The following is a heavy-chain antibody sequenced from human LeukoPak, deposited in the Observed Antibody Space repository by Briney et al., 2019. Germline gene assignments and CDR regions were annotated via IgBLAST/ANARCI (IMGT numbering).Heavy chain of an antibody. V-gene: IGHV3-23*01. J-gene: IGHJ3*02. D-gene: IGHD3-16*02. Sequence: GGSLTLSCAASGFTFSSYPMSWLPQAPGKGLEWVSAISGSGGSTYYADSVEGRFTIYRDNYKNKLYLQMNSLSPEDTAVCFCGNPPTANYDYVWGSYRLGDDAFDIWGQGTMVTVSS. CDR3: GNPPTANYDYVWGSYRLGDDAFDI. CDR2: ISGSGGST. CDR1: GFTFSSYP.